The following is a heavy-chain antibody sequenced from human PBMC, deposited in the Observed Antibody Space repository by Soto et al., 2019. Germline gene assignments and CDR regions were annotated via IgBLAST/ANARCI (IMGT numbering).Heavy chain of an antibody. D-gene: IGHD1-26*01. J-gene: IGHJ6*02. CDR2: ISFDGSER. V-gene: IGHV3-30*03. Sequence: QVQLVESGGGVVHPVTSLRLSCVVSGLTFRESGMHGVRQAPGKGLELVAVISFDGSERHYRDSVKGRFSIYRDNSRNTLYLKMKSLRGDDSAVYYCAHGKDGVRYYYGLYFWGQGSTVTVSS. CDR3: AHGKDGVRYYYGLYF. CDR1: GLTFRESG.